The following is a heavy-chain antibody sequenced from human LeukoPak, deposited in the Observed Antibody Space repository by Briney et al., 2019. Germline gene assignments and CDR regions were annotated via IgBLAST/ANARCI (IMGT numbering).Heavy chain of an antibody. D-gene: IGHD4-23*01. Sequence: SETLSLTCTVSGGSISSYYWSWIRQPPGKGLGGIGDVYYSGSTNYNPSLTSRVTISVDTSKNQFSLRLSSVTPSHTAVYYSAGERWGWAGIFGWFAPWGQGTLLTLPS. CDR1: GGSISSYY. V-gene: IGHV4-59*01. J-gene: IGHJ5*02. CDR3: AGERWGWAGIFGWFAP. CDR2: VYYSGST.